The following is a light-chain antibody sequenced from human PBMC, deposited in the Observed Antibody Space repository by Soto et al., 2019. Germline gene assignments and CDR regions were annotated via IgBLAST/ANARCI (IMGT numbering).Light chain of an antibody. J-gene: IGKJ1*01. CDR2: KAS. Sequence: DIQMTHAPSTLSTTVGDRVTITWRASQSISSWLAWYQQKPGKAPKLLIYKASSLESGVPSRFSGSGSGTEFTLTISSLQPDDFATYYCQQYNSYSETFGQGTKVEIK. CDR3: QQYNSYSET. CDR1: QSISSW. V-gene: IGKV1-5*03.